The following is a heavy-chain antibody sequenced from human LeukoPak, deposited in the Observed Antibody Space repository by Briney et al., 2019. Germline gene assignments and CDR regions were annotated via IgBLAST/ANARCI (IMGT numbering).Heavy chain of an antibody. CDR2: IYYSGST. CDR3: ARHSSTYSGSLRWFDL. J-gene: IGHJ5*02. Sequence: TSETLSLTCTVSGGSISSSSYYWGWIRQPPGKGLEWIGSIYYSGSTYYNPSLKSRVTISVDTSKNQFSLKLSSVTAADTAVYYCARHSSTYSGSLRWFDLWGQGTLVTVSS. D-gene: IGHD1-26*01. V-gene: IGHV4-39*01. CDR1: GGSISSSSYY.